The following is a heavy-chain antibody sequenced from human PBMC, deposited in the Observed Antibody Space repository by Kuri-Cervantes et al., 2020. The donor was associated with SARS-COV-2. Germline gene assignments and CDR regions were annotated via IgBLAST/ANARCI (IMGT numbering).Heavy chain of an antibody. D-gene: IGHD3-22*01. J-gene: IGHJ3*02. V-gene: IGHV3-53*01. Sequence: GESLKISCAASGFTVSSNYMSWVRQAPGKGLEWVSVIYSGGSTYYADSVKGRCAGGGGRANNTLYLQMNGLRAEDTAVYYCAREGSSYDSSGYDAFDIWGQGTMVTVSS. CDR1: GFTVSSNY. CDR2: IYSGGST. CDR3: AREGSSYDSSGYDAFDI.